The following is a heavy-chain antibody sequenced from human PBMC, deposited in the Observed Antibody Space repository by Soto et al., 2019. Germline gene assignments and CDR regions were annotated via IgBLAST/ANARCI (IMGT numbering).Heavy chain of an antibody. CDR3: AKDDYGKNDGDSLEM. Sequence: QVQLVQSGAEVKKPGASVKVSCKASGYTFTSFGITWVRKAPGQGLEWMGWISVYNGKTSYAQKLQGRVTVTRDTSTNTAYMELRSLRSDDTAIYYCAKDDYGKNDGDSLEMWGQGTVVTVSS. D-gene: IGHD4-17*01. CDR1: GYTFTSFG. J-gene: IGHJ3*02. CDR2: ISVYNGKT. V-gene: IGHV1-18*01.